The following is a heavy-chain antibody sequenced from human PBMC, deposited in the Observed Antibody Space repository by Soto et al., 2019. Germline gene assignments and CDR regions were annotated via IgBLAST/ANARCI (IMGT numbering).Heavy chain of an antibody. D-gene: IGHD2-2*01. CDR2: INHSGST. Sequence: SETLSLTCAVYGGSFSGYYWSWIRQPPGKGLEWIGEINHSGSTNCNPSLKSRVTISVDTSKNQFSLKLSSVTAADTAVYYCARGGYCSSTSCWYYYYGMDVWGQGTTVTVSS. V-gene: IGHV4-34*01. CDR3: ARGGYCSSTSCWYYYYGMDV. CDR1: GGSFSGYY. J-gene: IGHJ6*02.